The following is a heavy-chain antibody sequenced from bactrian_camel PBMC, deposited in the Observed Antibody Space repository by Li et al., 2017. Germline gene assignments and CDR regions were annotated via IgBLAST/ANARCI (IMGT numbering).Heavy chain of an antibody. Sequence: DVQLVESGGGPVPAGGSLTLSCVISGNIGGRWCLGWFRQAPGKEHEWVSGINSNGGTTYYPDFVKGRFTISRDNAKNTVTLQLNSLNTDDTAVYYCAAEGGVIVVAGYDYWGQGTQVTVS. D-gene: IGHD2*01. V-gene: IGHV3S40*01. CDR1: GNIGGRWC. CDR3: AAEGGVIVVAGYDY. CDR2: INSNGGTT. J-gene: IGHJ4*01.